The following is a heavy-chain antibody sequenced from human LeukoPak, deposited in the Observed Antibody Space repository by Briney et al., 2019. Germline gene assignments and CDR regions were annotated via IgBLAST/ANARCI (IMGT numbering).Heavy chain of an antibody. CDR2: ISSSSSTI. J-gene: IGHJ4*02. V-gene: IGHV3-48*01. CDR3: ARAYDILTGGDFGY. CDR1: GFTFSSYS. D-gene: IGHD3-9*01. Sequence: PGGSLRLSCAASGFTFSSYSMNWVRQAPGKGLEWVSYISSSSSTIYYADSVKGRFTISRDNAENSLYLQMNSLRAEDAAVYYCARAYDILTGGDFGYWGQGTLVTVSS.